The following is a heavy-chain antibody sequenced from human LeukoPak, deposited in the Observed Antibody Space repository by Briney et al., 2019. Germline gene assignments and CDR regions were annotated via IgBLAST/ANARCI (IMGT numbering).Heavy chain of an antibody. Sequence: SETLSLTCTVSGGSISSYYWSWIRQPPGKGLEWVGYIYYSGSTNYNPSLKSRVTISVDTSKNQFSLKLSSVTAADTAVYYCARCLSYDFWSGYYQYYYYMDVWGKGTTVTVSS. CDR2: IYYSGST. V-gene: IGHV4-59*01. D-gene: IGHD3-3*01. CDR3: ARCLSYDFWSGYYQYYYYMDV. CDR1: GGSISSYY. J-gene: IGHJ6*03.